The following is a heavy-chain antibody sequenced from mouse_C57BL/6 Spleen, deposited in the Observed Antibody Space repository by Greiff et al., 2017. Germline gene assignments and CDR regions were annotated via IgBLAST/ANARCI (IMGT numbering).Heavy chain of an antibody. CDR3: ARYPYYYGSSYWYFDV. Sequence: VQRVESGAELARPGASVKLSCKASGYTFTSYGISWVKQRTGQGLEWIGEIYPRSGNTYYNEKFKGKATLTADKSSSTAYMELRSLTSEDSAVYFCARYPYYYGSSYWYFDVWGTGTTVTVSS. J-gene: IGHJ1*03. D-gene: IGHD1-1*01. V-gene: IGHV1-81*01. CDR2: IYPRSGNT. CDR1: GYTFTSYG.